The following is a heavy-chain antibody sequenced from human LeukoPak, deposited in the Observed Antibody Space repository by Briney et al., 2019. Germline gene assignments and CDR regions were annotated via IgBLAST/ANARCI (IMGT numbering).Heavy chain of an antibody. J-gene: IGHJ6*03. D-gene: IGHD3-16*01. CDR3: ARLWVGYYYMDV. CDR1: GGSISSSSYY. V-gene: IGHV4-39*01. Sequence: LETLSLTCTVSGGSISSSSYYWGWIRQPPGKGLEWIGSIYYSGSTYYNPSLKSRVTISVDTSKNQFSLKLSSVTAADTAVYYCARLWVGYYYMDVWGKGTTVTVSS. CDR2: IYYSGST.